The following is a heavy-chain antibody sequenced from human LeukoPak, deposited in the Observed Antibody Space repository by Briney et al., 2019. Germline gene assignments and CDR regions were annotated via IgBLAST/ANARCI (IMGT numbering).Heavy chain of an antibody. CDR1: VGSISSSSYY. V-gene: IGHV4-39*01. D-gene: IGHD2-8*01. CDR3: ARTREDIVLMVYARPEFDY. J-gene: IGHJ4*02. Sequence: MSSETLSLTCTVSVGSISSSSYYWGWIRQPPGKGLEWIGSIYYSGSTYYNPSLKSRVTISVDTSKNQFSLKLSSVTAADTAVYYCARTREDIVLMVYARPEFDYWGQGTLVTVSS. CDR2: IYYSGST.